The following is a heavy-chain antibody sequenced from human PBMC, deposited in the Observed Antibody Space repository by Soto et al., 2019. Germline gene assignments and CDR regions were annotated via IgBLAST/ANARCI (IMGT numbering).Heavy chain of an antibody. V-gene: IGHV4-59*08. CDR3: AIPAVRDFLVNDY. J-gene: IGHJ4*02. Sequence: SLTCTVSGGSISSYYWSWIRQPPGKGLEWIGYIYYSGSTNYNSSLKSRVTISVDMSKNKFSLKLSSVTAADTAIYYCAIPAVRDFLVNDYWGQGTPVTVSS. CDR2: IYYSGST. CDR1: GGSISSYY. D-gene: IGHD3-10*01.